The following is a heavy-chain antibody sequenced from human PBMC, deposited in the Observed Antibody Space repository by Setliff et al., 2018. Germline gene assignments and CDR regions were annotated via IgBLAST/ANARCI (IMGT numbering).Heavy chain of an antibody. V-gene: IGHV1-24*01. CDR1: GYTLTELS. CDR3: ARGVAAAGRGYVDY. D-gene: IGHD6-13*01. J-gene: IGHJ4*02. Sequence: ASVKVSCKVSGYTLTELSRHWVRQAPGKGLEWMGGFDPEDGETIYAQKFQGWVTMTRDTSISTAYMELSRLRSDDTAVYYCARGVAAAGRGYVDYWGQGTLVTVSS. CDR2: FDPEDGET.